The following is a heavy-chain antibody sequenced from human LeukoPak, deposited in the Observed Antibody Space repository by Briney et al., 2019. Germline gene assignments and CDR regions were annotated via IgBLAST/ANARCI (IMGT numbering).Heavy chain of an antibody. V-gene: IGHV6-1*01. CDR2: TYYRSKWYS. Sequence: SQTLSLTCAISGDSVSSNSAAWNWIRQSPSRGLEWLGRTYYRSKWYSDYAVSVKSRITINPDTSKNQFSLQLNSVTPEDTAVYYCARSTPPTSIAASGHFDYWGQGTLVTVSS. CDR3: ARSTPPTSIAASGHFDY. J-gene: IGHJ4*02. CDR1: GDSVSSNSAA. D-gene: IGHD6-6*01.